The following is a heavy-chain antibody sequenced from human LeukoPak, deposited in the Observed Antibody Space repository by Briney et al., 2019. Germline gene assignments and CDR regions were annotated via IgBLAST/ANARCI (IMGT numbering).Heavy chain of an antibody. D-gene: IGHD5-18*01. J-gene: IGHJ6*03. CDR3: ARDRYIFAGPDAYYYMDV. Sequence: SETLSLTCTVSGGSISNYYWSWIRQSAGKGLEWIGRIHISGSTNYNPSLKSRVTMSVDTSKNQFSLRLSSVTAADTAVYYCARDRYIFAGPDAYYYMDVWGKGTTVTISS. CDR1: GGSISNYY. CDR2: IHISGST. V-gene: IGHV4-4*07.